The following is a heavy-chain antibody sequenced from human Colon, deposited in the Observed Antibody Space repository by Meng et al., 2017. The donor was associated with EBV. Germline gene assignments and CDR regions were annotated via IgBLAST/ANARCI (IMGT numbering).Heavy chain of an antibody. V-gene: IGHV4-4*02. Sequence: SGPGLVRPSGTLSLTCAVSGGSISSSHGWTWVRQPPGKGLEWIGEVYHTGSTKYNPSLKSRLTISVDKSKNQFSLNLTSVTAADTAVYYCARVWQSLTAFFDSWGQGTLVTVSS. D-gene: IGHD2-21*01. J-gene: IGHJ4*02. CDR3: ARVWQSLTAFFDS. CDR2: VYHTGST. CDR1: GGSISSSHG.